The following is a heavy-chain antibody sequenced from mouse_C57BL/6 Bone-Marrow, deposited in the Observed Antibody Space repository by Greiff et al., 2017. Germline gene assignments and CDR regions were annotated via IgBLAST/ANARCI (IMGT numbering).Heavy chain of an antibody. Sequence: VQLQQSDAELVKPGASVKISCKVSGYTFTDHTIHWMKQRPEQGLEWIGYIYPRDGSTKYNAKFKGKATLTADKSSSTAYMQLNSLTSEDSAVYFCARDDYYGSSYGYVDVWGTGTPVTVAA. CDR2: IYPRDGST. CDR3: ARDDYYGSSYGYVDV. V-gene: IGHV1-78*01. CDR1: GYTFTDHT. J-gene: IGHJ1*03. D-gene: IGHD1-1*01.